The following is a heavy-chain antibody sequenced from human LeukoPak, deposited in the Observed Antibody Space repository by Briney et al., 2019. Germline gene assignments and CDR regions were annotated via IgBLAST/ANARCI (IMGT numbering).Heavy chain of an antibody. D-gene: IGHD6-19*01. J-gene: IGHJ4*02. CDR3: ARHRGGSGWSFDY. CDR2: IYPGDSDT. Sequence: HGESLKISCKGSGYSFTGSWIGWVRQMPGKGLEWMGIIYPGDSDTRYSPSFQGQVTISADKSITTAYLQLSSLKASDTAMYYCARHRGGSGWSFDYWGQGTLVTVSS. V-gene: IGHV5-51*01. CDR1: GYSFTGSW.